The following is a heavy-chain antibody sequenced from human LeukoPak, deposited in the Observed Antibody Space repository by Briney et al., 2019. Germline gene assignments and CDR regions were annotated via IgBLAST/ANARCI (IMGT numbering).Heavy chain of an antibody. V-gene: IGHV3-23*01. D-gene: IGHD3-10*01. J-gene: IGHJ4*02. CDR2: ISGSGGST. CDR1: GITLSNYG. Sequence: GGSLRLSCAVSGITLSNYGMSWVRQAPGKGLEWVAGISGSGGSTNYADSVKGRFTISRDNSKNTLYLQMNSLRAEDTAAYYCARMFYYYGSGSYYDYWGQGTLVTVSS. CDR3: ARMFYYYGSGSYYDY.